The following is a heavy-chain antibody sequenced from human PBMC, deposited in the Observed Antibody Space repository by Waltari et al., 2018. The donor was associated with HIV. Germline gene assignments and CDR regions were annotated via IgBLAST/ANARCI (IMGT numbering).Heavy chain of an antibody. Sequence: QVLLIQSGAEVRKPGASVKISCQASGYTFTKHYIPWVRQAPGQGLLWMGIIHTDVGAATFPSQFQGRLMLTADTSTDTVFLELKDLTSADTAVYFCGRGSSDYINYWGQGTLVSVS. V-gene: IGHV1-46*03. CDR1: GYTFTKHY. D-gene: IGHD4-4*01. J-gene: IGHJ4*02. CDR3: GRGSSDYINY. CDR2: IHTDVGAA.